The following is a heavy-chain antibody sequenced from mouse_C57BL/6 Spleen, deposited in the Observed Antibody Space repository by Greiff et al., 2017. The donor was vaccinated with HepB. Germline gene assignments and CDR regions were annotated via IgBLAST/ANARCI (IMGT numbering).Heavy chain of an antibody. D-gene: IGHD1-1*01. V-gene: IGHV1-4*01. J-gene: IGHJ3*01. CDR2: INPSSGYT. Sequence: QVQLKESGAELARPGASVKMSCKASGYTFTSYTMHWVKQRPGQGLEWIGYINPSSGYTKYNQKFKDKATLTADKSSSTAYMQLSSLTSEDSAVYYCASHGSSYVWFAYWGQGTLVTVSA. CDR1: GYTFTSYT. CDR3: ASHGSSYVWFAY.